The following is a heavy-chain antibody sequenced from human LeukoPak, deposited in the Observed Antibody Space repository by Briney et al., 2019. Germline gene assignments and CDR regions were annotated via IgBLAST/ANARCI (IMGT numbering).Heavy chain of an antibody. V-gene: IGHV4-34*01. J-gene: IGHJ4*02. CDR3: ARGRLVSSQPFDY. CDR2: INHSGST. CDR1: GFTFDDYG. D-gene: IGHD6-6*01. Sequence: GSLRLSCAASGFTFDDYGMSWVRQAPGKGLEWIGEINHSGSTNYNPSLKSRVTISADTSKNQFSLKLSSVTAADTAVYYCARGRLVSSQPFDYWGQGTLVTVSS.